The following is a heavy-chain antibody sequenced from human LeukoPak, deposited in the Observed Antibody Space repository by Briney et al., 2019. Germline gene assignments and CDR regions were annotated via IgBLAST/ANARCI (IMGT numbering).Heavy chain of an antibody. J-gene: IGHJ3*02. D-gene: IGHD3-16*01. CDR1: GLTVSSNY. Sequence: GGSLRLSCAASGLTVSSNYMTWVRQAPGKGLEWVSNIYAGGDKHYADSVRGRFTISRDNSNNTLYLQMNSLRAEDTAVYYCARYTFRAVDIWGQGTMVTVSS. CDR3: ARYTFRAVDI. CDR2: IYAGGDK. V-gene: IGHV3-53*01.